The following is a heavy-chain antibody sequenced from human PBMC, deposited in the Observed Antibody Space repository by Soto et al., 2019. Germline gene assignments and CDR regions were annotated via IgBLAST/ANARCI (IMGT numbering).Heavy chain of an antibody. D-gene: IGHD2-2*01. V-gene: IGHV3-74*01. J-gene: IGHJ4*02. CDR2: INSDGSST. Sequence: GGSLRLSGAASGFTFSSYWMHWVSQAPGKGLVWVSRINSDGSSTSYADSVKGRFTISRDNAKNTLYLQMNNLKPEDSAIYYCARVGCSSIWCVTQFDNWGQGTLVTVSS. CDR3: ARVGCSSIWCVTQFDN. CDR1: GFTFSSYW.